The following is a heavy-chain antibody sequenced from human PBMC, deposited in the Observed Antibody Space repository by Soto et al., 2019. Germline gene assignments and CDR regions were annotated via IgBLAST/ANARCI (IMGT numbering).Heavy chain of an antibody. CDR3: ARVLIVGATQYYYYYYGMDV. Sequence: SVKVSCKASGGTFSSYAISWVRQAPGQGLEWMGGIIPIFGTANYAQKFQGRVTITADESTSTAYMELSSLRSEDTAVYYCARVLIVGATQYYYYYYGMDVRGQGTTVTVSS. V-gene: IGHV1-69*13. D-gene: IGHD1-26*01. CDR2: IIPIFGTA. J-gene: IGHJ6*02. CDR1: GGTFSSYA.